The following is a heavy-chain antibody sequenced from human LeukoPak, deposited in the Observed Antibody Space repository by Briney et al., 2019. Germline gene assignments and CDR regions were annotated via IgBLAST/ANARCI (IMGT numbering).Heavy chain of an antibody. CDR3: ATLGSGWYYFDY. CDR2: FDPEDGET. CDR1: GYTLTELS. V-gene: IGHV1-24*01. Sequence: GASVKVSCKVSGYTLTELSMHWVRQAPGKGLEWMGGFDPEDGETIYAQKFQGRVTMTEDTSTDTAYMELSSLRSEDTAVYYCATLGSGWYYFDYWGQGTLVTVPS. D-gene: IGHD6-19*01. J-gene: IGHJ4*02.